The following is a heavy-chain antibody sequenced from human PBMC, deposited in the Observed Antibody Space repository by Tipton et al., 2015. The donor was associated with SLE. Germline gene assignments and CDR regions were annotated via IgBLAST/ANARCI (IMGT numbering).Heavy chain of an antibody. D-gene: IGHD6-19*01. Sequence: LRLSCAVYGGSFSGHYWSWIRQPAGKGLEWIGRIYTSGSTNYNPSLKSRVTMSVDTSKNQFSLKLSSVTAADTAVYYCARDHPVAGPFDYWGQGTLVTVSS. J-gene: IGHJ4*02. CDR2: IYTSGST. CDR1: GGSFSGHY. CDR3: ARDHPVAGPFDY. V-gene: IGHV4-4*07.